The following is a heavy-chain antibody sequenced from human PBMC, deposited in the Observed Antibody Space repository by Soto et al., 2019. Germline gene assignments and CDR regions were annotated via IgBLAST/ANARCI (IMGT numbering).Heavy chain of an antibody. CDR2: ISYDGSNK. CDR3: ARDLTVSGDEEPYNWFDP. Sequence: QVQLVEYGGGVVQPGRSLRLSCAASGFTFSSYAMHWVRQAPGKGLEWVAVISYDGSNKYYADSVKGRFTISRDNSKNTLYLQMNSLRAEDTAVYYCARDLTVSGDEEPYNWFDPWGQGTLVTVSS. CDR1: GFTFSSYA. J-gene: IGHJ5*02. V-gene: IGHV3-30-3*01. D-gene: IGHD4-17*01.